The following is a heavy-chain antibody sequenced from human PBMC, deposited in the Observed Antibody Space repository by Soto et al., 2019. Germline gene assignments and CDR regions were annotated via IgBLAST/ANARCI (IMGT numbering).Heavy chain of an antibody. CDR2: ISYSGST. D-gene: IGHD6-19*01. CDR1: GGSISSGGYY. V-gene: IGHV4-31*03. CDR3: ARGRSTGRINVYGWFDP. J-gene: IGHJ5*02. Sequence: TSETLSLTCTVSGGSISSGGYYWSWIRQHPGTGLEWIGHISYSGSTYYNTSLKSRVTISGDTSKKQFSLNLTSVTAADTAVYYCARGRSTGRINVYGWFDPWGQGTLVTVSS.